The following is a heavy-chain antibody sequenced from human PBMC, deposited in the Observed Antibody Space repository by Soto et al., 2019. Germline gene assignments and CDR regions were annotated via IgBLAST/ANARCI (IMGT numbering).Heavy chain of an antibody. D-gene: IGHD3-16*01. V-gene: IGHV5-51*01. Sequence: XESLKLSCKGCGYRFTSYWIGWVRQMPGKGLEWMGIIYPGDSDTRYSPSFQGQVTISADESINTAYLQWSSLKASDTAMYYCARLYHHDGYARSAGDFDYWGQGTQVTVSS. J-gene: IGHJ4*02. CDR3: ARLYHHDGYARSAGDFDY. CDR2: IYPGDSDT. CDR1: GYRFTSYW.